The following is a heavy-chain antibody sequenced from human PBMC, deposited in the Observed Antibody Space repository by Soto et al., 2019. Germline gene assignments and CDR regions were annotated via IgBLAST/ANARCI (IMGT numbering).Heavy chain of an antibody. CDR2: INPNSGGT. V-gene: IGHV1-2*04. D-gene: IGHD2-2*01. CDR1: GYTFTGYY. CDR3: ARVSTPNIDCISTSCYARPYGFPYGMDV. J-gene: IGHJ6*02. Sequence: ASVKVSCKASGYTFTGYYMHWVRQAPGQGLEWMGWINPNSGGTNYAQKFQGWVTMTRDTSISTAYMELSRLRSDDTAVYYCARVSTPNIDCISTSCYARPYGFPYGMDVWGQGTTVTVS.